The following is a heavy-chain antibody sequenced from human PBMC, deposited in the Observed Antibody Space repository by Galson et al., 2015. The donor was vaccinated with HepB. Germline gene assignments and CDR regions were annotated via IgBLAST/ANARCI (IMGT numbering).Heavy chain of an antibody. Sequence: SLRLSCAASGFTFSSYSMNWVRQAPGKGLEWVSYISSSSSTIYYADYVKSRFTISRDNAKNSLYLQMNSMRDEDTAVYYCARSSLYSGSYYDYWGQGTLGTVSS. CDR3: ARSSLYSGSYYDY. CDR2: ISSSSSTI. CDR1: GFTFSSYS. D-gene: IGHD1-26*01. V-gene: IGHV3-48*02. J-gene: IGHJ4*02.